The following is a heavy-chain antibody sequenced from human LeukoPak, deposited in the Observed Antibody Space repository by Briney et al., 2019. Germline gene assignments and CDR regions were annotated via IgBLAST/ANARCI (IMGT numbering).Heavy chain of an antibody. Sequence: GGSLRLSCAASGFTFSDHYMTWMRQAPGKGLEWLSYISKSGVTIKYADSVRGRFTISRDNAKNSLHLQMNGLRAEDTAVYYCTRDPRVVDYWGQGTLVTVSS. CDR3: TRDPRVVDY. CDR1: GFTFSDHY. D-gene: IGHD6-6*01. CDR2: ISKSGVTI. J-gene: IGHJ4*02. V-gene: IGHV3-11*01.